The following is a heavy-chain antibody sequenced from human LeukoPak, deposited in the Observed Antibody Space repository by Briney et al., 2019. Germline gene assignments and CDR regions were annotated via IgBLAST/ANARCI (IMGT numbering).Heavy chain of an antibody. V-gene: IGHV3-7*01. D-gene: IGHD3-16*01. J-gene: IGHJ4*02. CDR1: GFIFSRHW. CDR2: INQGGSEK. CDR3: ARVTPGGVGSFDY. Sequence: PGGSLRLSCAASGFIFSRHWMSWVRRAPGKGLEWVADINQGGSEKFYVDSVKGRFTISRDNARNSLYLQMNSLRAEDTAIYYCARVTPGGVGSFDYWGQGTLVTVSS.